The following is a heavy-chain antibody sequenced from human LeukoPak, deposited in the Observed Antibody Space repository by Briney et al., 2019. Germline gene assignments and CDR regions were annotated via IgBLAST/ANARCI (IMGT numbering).Heavy chain of an antibody. Sequence: VASVKVSCKASGGTFSSYEISWVRQAPGQGLEWMGGIIPMFGTAKYAQKFQGRVTITADKSTSTAYMELSSLRSDDTAVYYCARGMGVLVPAATWFDPWGQGTLVTVSS. V-gene: IGHV1-69*06. J-gene: IGHJ5*02. D-gene: IGHD2-2*01. CDR1: GGTFSSYE. CDR3: ARGMGVLVPAATWFDP. CDR2: IIPMFGTA.